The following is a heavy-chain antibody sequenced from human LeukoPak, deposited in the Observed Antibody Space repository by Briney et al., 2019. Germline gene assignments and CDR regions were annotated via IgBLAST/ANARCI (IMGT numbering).Heavy chain of an antibody. CDR3: ARANYDSSIQR. Sequence: SETLSLTCTVSGGSISSYYWSWLRQPAGKGLEWIGRIYTSGTNYNPSLKSRVTMSVDTSKNRFSLRLTSVTAADTAVYYCARANYDSSIQRWGQGTLVTVFS. CDR2: IYTSGT. V-gene: IGHV4-4*07. D-gene: IGHD3-3*01. CDR1: GGSISSYY. J-gene: IGHJ1*01.